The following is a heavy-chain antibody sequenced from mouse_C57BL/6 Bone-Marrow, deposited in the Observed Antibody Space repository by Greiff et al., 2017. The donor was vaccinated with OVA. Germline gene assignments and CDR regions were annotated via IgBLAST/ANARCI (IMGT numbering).Heavy chain of an antibody. V-gene: IGHV1-82*01. J-gene: IGHJ2*01. D-gene: IGHD1-1*01. CDR3: AREGITTVVELDY. Sequence: HVQLQQSGPELVKPGASVKISCKASGYAFSSSWMNWVKQRPGKGLEWIGRIYPGDGDTKYNGKFKGKATMTADKSSSTAYMQLSSLTSEDSAVYFCAREGITTVVELDYWGQGTTLTVSS. CDR1: GYAFSSSW. CDR2: IYPGDGDT.